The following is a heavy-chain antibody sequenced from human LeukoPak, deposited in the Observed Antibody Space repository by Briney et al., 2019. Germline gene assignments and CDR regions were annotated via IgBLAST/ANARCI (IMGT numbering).Heavy chain of an antibody. J-gene: IGHJ5*02. CDR2: MNPHSGNK. V-gene: IGHV1-8*01. CDR1: GYTFTSYD. CDR3: ARDPIVGATTDWFDP. D-gene: IGHD1-26*01. Sequence: ASVKVSCKASGYTFTSYDIHWVRQATGQGLEWMGWMNPHSGNKVFAQKFQGRVTMPRNTAISTAYMELSSLRSEDTAVYYCARDPIVGATTDWFDPWGQGTLVTVSS.